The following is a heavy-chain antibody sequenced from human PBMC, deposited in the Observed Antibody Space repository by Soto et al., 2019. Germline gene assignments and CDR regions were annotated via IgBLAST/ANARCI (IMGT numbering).Heavy chain of an antibody. V-gene: IGHV1-46*01. D-gene: IGHD2-15*01. Sequence: QVQLVQSGAEVKKPGASVKVSCKTSGYIFTAYSMHWVRQAPGQGLEWMGVVNPSGGSAHYAHGCEGRVTVTSDTTTTTFSMELSSLRSEDTAVYYCAREENCSCATCYSEYFHHWGEGTLVTDSS. CDR1: GYIFTAYS. J-gene: IGHJ1*01. CDR2: VNPSGGSA. CDR3: AREENCSCATCYSEYFHH.